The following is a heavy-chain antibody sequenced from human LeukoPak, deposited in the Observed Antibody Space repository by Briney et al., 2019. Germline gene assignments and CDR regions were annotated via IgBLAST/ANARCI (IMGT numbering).Heavy chain of an antibody. J-gene: IGHJ4*02. Sequence: SQTLSLTCAVSGDSFSSNSAAWVWLSQAPSMGLQWLGRRYDRTKWYNDYAVSVKSRITIHPDTSKNHFSLQLNSVTPEDTAVYYCARDRTAVAFDYWGQGTLVTVSS. D-gene: IGHD6-19*01. CDR1: GDSFSSNSAA. V-gene: IGHV6-1*01. CDR3: ARDRTAVAFDY. CDR2: RYDRTKWYN.